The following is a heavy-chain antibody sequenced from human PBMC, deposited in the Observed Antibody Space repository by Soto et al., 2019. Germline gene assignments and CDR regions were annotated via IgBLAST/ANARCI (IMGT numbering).Heavy chain of an antibody. D-gene: IGHD3-16*02. CDR2: IIPIFGTA. CDR1: GCTFSSYA. Sequence: SVKVSCKASGCTFSSYAISWVRQAPGQGLEWMGGIIPIFGTANYAQKFQGRVTITADESTSTAYMELSSLRSEDTAVYYCARDPPGSYRPRDYYYGMDVWGQGTTVTVSS. V-gene: IGHV1-69*13. J-gene: IGHJ6*02. CDR3: ARDPPGSYRPRDYYYGMDV.